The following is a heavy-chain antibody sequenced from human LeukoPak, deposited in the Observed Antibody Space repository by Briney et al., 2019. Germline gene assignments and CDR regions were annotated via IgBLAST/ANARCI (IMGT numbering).Heavy chain of an antibody. V-gene: IGHV1-2*02. CDR1: GYTFTRYY. J-gene: IGHJ2*01. Sequence: ASVKVSCKASGYTFTRYYMHWVRQAPGQGLEWMGWINPNSGGTNYAQKFQGRVTMARDTSISTAYMELSRLRSDDTAVYYCARDSSGWTWYFDLWGRGTLVTVSS. D-gene: IGHD6-19*01. CDR3: ARDSSGWTWYFDL. CDR2: INPNSGGT.